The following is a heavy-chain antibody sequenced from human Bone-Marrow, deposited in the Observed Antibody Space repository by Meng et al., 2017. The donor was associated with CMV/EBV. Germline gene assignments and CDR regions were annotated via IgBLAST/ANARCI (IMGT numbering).Heavy chain of an antibody. CDR2: IRYDGSNK. Sequence: GGSLRLSCAASGVTFSSYGMHWVRQAPGKGLECVAFIRYDGSNKYYADSVKGRFTISRDNYKNTLYLQMNSLRAEDTAVYYCVLDYCSSTSCYRGNYYYGMDVWGQGTTVPVSS. CDR3: VLDYCSSTSCYRGNYYYGMDV. V-gene: IGHV3-30*02. D-gene: IGHD2-2*01. CDR1: GVTFSSYG. J-gene: IGHJ6*02.